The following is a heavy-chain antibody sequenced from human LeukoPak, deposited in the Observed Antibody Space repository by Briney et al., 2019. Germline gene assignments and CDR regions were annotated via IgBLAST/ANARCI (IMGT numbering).Heavy chain of an antibody. Sequence: SGTLSLTCAVSGGSISSSNWWSWVRQPPGKGLEWIGRIFHTGTTDYKTSLKGRVTISVDKSKNQFSLKLSSVTAADTAVYYCARLSWSSGWENWFDPWGQGTLVTVSS. D-gene: IGHD6-19*01. CDR3: ARLSWSSGWENWFDP. V-gene: IGHV4-4*02. CDR1: GGSISSSNW. J-gene: IGHJ5*02. CDR2: IFHTGTT.